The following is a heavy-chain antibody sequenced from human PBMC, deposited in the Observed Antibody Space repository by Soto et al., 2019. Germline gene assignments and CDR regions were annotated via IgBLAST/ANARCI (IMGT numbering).Heavy chain of an antibody. CDR3: ARELSSFSTGGIFDY. CDR1: GYTFTSYG. V-gene: IGHV1-18*01. D-gene: IGHD2-21*01. J-gene: IGHJ4*02. Sequence: ASVKVSCKASGYTFTSYGISWVRQAPGQGLEWMGWIGAYNGNTNYAQKLQGRVTMTTDTSTSTAYMELRSLRSDDTAVYYCARELSSFSTGGIFDYWGQGTLVTVSS. CDR2: IGAYNGNT.